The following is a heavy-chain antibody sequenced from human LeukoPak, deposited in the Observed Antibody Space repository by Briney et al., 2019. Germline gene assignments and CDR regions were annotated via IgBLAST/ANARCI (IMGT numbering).Heavy chain of an antibody. D-gene: IGHD6-13*01. Sequence: GGSLRLSCAASGFTFDDYGMSWVRQAPGKGLEWVSGINWNGGSTGYADSVKGRFTISRDNAKNSLYLQMNSLRAEDTALYYCARDIVGTIAAAGTEGADAFDIWGQGTMVTVSS. CDR2: INWNGGST. J-gene: IGHJ3*02. CDR1: GFTFDDYG. V-gene: IGHV3-20*04. CDR3: ARDIVGTIAAAGTEGADAFDI.